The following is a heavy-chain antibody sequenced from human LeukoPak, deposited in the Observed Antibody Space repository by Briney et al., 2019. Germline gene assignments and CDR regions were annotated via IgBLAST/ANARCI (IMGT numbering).Heavy chain of an antibody. CDR2: IYHSGST. J-gene: IGHJ4*02. CDR3: ARAFTYYYDSSGYCLDY. Sequence: SETLSLTCAVSGGSISSSNWWSWVRQPPGKGLEWIGEIYHSGSTNYNPSLKSRVTISVDKSKNQFSLKLSSVTAADTAVYYCARAFTYYYDSSGYCLDYWGQGTLVTVSS. V-gene: IGHV4-4*02. CDR1: GGSISSSNW. D-gene: IGHD3-22*01.